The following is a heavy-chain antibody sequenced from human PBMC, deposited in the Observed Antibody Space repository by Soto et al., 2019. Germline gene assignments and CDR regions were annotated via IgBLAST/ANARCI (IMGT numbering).Heavy chain of an antibody. CDR3: ARGPVVVLNYCES. CDR2: IFPLTDIP. Sequence: QVQLVQSGTEVKKPGSSVKVSCKASGGTFRNYPINWVRQAPGQGLEWMGSIFPLTDIPDYAQNFQARLTISADKXTSTAYMEVSSLTADDTAMYFWARGPVVVLNYCESWGQGTLVTVSS. V-gene: IGHV1-69*02. J-gene: IGHJ4*02. D-gene: IGHD3-22*01. CDR1: GGTFRNYP.